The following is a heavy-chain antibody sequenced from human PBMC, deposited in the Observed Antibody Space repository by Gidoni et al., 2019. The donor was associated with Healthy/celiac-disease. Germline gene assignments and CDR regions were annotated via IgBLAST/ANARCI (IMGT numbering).Heavy chain of an antibody. CDR1: GCTFSSYW. D-gene: IGHD3-10*01. V-gene: IGHV3-7*03. J-gene: IGHJ4*02. CDR2: IKQDGSEK. Sequence: EVQLVESGGGLVEPGGSLRLSCAAAGCTFSSYWMSWVRQAPGKGLEGVANIKQDGSEKYYVDSVKGRFTISRDNAKNSLYLQMNSLRAEDTAVYYCAREGFGEYYFDYWGQGTLVTVSS. CDR3: AREGFGEYYFDY.